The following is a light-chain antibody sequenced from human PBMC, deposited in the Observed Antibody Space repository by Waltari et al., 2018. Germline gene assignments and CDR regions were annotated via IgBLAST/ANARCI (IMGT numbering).Light chain of an antibody. Sequence: DIQMTPSPSSLSASVGDRVSITCRASQGINIYLAWYQQKPGKVPKLLIYAASTLQSGVPSRFSGSGSGTDFTLTISSLQPDDVATYYCQNYNSAPRTFGQGTKVEIK. CDR1: QGINIY. V-gene: IGKV1-27*01. CDR3: QNYNSAPRT. CDR2: AAS. J-gene: IGKJ1*01.